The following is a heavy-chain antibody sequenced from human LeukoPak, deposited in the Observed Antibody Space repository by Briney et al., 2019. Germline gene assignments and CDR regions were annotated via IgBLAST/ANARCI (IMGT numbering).Heavy chain of an antibody. V-gene: IGHV4-39*07. D-gene: IGHD4/OR15-4a*01. CDR2: IYYSGST. J-gene: IGHJ3*02. Sequence: SETLSLTCTVSGGSISSSSYYWGWIRQPPGKGLEWIGSIYYSGSTNYNPSLKSRVTISVDTSKNQFSLKLSSVTAADTAVYYCARERVPVRVFDIWGQGTMVTVSS. CDR1: GGSISSSSYY. CDR3: ARERVPVRVFDI.